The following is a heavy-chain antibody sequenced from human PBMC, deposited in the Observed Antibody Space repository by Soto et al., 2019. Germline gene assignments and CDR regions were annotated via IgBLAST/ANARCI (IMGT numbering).Heavy chain of an antibody. J-gene: IGHJ5*02. V-gene: IGHV4-59*01. D-gene: IGHD2-8*01. CDR1: GGSITSYH. Sequence: SETLSLTCVVSGGSITSYHCSWIRQFPGKGLEWIDYTAYTGNTNYNPSLKSRVTISMDTSKNQLALKWADITTAYAAVYYCARDMHAGFNQYFDPCGQRTLVTVSP. CDR3: ARDMHAGFNQYFDP. CDR2: TAYTGNT.